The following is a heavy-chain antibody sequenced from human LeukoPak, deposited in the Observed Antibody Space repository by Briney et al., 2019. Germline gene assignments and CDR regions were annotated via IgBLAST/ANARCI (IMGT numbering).Heavy chain of an antibody. Sequence: ASVKVSCKTSGYTFNTYYLHWVRQAPGQGLEWMGRTNPYSGDTTFAQRFQGRVTMTRDTSISTAYMELSRLRSDDTAVYYCAREMKISRFDAFDIWGQGTMVTVSS. CDR2: TNPYSGDT. CDR3: AREMKISRFDAFDI. V-gene: IGHV1-2*06. CDR1: GYTFNTYY. J-gene: IGHJ3*02. D-gene: IGHD2/OR15-2a*01.